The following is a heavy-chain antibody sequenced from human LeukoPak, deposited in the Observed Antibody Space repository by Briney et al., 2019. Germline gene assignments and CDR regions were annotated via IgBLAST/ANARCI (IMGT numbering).Heavy chain of an antibody. V-gene: IGHV1-2*02. Sequence: ASVKVSCKASGYTFTGYYMHWVRQAPGQGLDWMGWINPNSGGTNYAQKFQGRVTMTRDTSISTAYMELSRLRSDDTAVYYCARELGYCSGGSCLYFDYWGQGTLVTVSS. D-gene: IGHD2-15*01. CDR2: INPNSGGT. CDR1: GYTFTGYY. CDR3: ARELGYCSGGSCLYFDY. J-gene: IGHJ4*02.